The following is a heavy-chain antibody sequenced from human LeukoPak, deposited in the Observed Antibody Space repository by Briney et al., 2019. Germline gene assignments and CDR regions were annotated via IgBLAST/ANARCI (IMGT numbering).Heavy chain of an antibody. J-gene: IGHJ4*02. CDR2: INHSGST. Sequence: SETLSLTCTVSGGSISSYYWSWIRQPPGKGLEWIGEINHSGSTNYNPSLKSRVTISVDTSKNQFSLKLSSVTAADTAVYYCARLGHYGDYADYWGQGTLVTVSS. CDR3: ARLGHYGDYADY. V-gene: IGHV4-34*01. CDR1: GGSISSYY. D-gene: IGHD4-17*01.